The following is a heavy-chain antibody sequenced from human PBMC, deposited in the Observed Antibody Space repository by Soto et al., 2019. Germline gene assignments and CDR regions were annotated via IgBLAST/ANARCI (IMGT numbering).Heavy chain of an antibody. D-gene: IGHD3-3*01. J-gene: IGHJ6*02. Sequence: QLQLQESGPGLVKPSETLSLTCTVSGGSISSSSYYWGWIRQPPGKGLEWIGSIYYSGSTYYNPSLKSRVTISVDTSKNQFSLKLSSVTAADTAVYYCARQAKDFGVVPYYYYYYGMDVWGQGTTVTVSS. CDR3: ARQAKDFGVVPYYYYYYGMDV. CDR2: IYYSGST. CDR1: GGSISSSSYY. V-gene: IGHV4-39*01.